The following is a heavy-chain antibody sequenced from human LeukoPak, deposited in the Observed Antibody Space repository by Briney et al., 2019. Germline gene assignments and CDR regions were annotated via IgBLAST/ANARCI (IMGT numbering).Heavy chain of an antibody. CDR2: IIPIFGTA. CDR3: ARDGSSGWSFLYYFDY. J-gene: IGHJ4*02. V-gene: IGHV1-69*13. D-gene: IGHD6-19*01. CDR1: GGTFSSYA. Sequence: ASVKVSCKASGGTFSSYAISWVRQAPGQGLEWMGGIIPIFGTANYAQKFQGRVTITADESTSTAYMELSSLRSEDTAVYYCARDGSSGWSFLYYFDYWGQGTRVTVSS.